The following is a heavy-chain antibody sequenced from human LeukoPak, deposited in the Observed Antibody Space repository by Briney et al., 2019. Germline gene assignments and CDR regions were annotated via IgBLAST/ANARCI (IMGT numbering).Heavy chain of an antibody. V-gene: IGHV1-69*04. Sequence: SVKVSCKASGGTFSSYAISWVRQAPGQGPEWMGRIIPILGIANYAQKFQGRVTITADKSTSTAYMELSSLRSEDTAVYYCARDFAVAGTGYDYWGQGTLVTVSS. J-gene: IGHJ4*02. CDR2: IIPILGIA. D-gene: IGHD6-19*01. CDR1: GGTFSSYA. CDR3: ARDFAVAGTGYDY.